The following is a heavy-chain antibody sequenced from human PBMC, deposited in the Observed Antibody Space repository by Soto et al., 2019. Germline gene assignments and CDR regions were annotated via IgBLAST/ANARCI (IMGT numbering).Heavy chain of an antibody. J-gene: IGHJ4*02. Sequence: QVQLQVSGPGLVKPSATLSLSCTVSTGSSDSFYWSWIRQPPGRGLEWIGYFFYIGSTNHNPSLKGRVTISLDMSSSQFSLSLTSVTAADTAMYYCARSRDGYNLNPIDQWGQGLLVTVSS. CDR1: TGSSDSFY. CDR3: ARSRDGYNLNPIDQ. D-gene: IGHD5-12*01. V-gene: IGHV4-59*01. CDR2: FFYIGST.